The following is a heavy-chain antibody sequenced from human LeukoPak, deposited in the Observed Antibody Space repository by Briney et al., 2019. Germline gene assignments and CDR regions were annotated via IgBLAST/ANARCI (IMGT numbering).Heavy chain of an antibody. CDR1: GFTFSSYW. J-gene: IGHJ4*02. CDR3: SRVGTGTTRDY. V-gene: IGHV3-74*01. CDR2: LSTDGSST. Sequence: GGSLRLSCAVSGFTFSSYWMHWVRQAPGKGLVWVSRLSTDGSSTNYADSVKGRFTISRDNAKNTPYLQTNSLRAEDTAVYYCSRVGTGTTRDYWGQGTLVTVSS. D-gene: IGHD1-14*01.